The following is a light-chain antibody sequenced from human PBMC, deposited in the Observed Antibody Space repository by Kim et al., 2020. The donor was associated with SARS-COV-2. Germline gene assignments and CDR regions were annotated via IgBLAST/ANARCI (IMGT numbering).Light chain of an antibody. V-gene: IGKV3-15*01. Sequence: IMMTQSPATLSVSPGERATLSCRASQSVSSSLAWYQQKPGQAPRLLFYGASTRATGIPARFSGSGSGTEFSLTINSLQSEDFAVYYCHQYNNWPYTLGQGTKLEI. CDR1: QSVSSS. CDR3: HQYNNWPYT. J-gene: IGKJ2*01. CDR2: GAS.